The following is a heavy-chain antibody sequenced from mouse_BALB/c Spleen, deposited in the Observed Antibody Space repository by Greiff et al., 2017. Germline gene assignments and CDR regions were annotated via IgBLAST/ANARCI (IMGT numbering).Heavy chain of an antibody. J-gene: IGHJ4*01. Sequence: DVMLVESGGGLVKPGGSLKLSCAASGFAFSSYDMSWVRQTPEKRLEWVAYISSGGGSTYYPDTVKGRFTISRDNAKNTLYLQMSSLKSEDTAMYYCARQGLGNAMDYWGQGTSVTVSS. D-gene: IGHD4-1*01. V-gene: IGHV5-12-1*01. CDR3: ARQGLGNAMDY. CDR1: GFAFSSYD. CDR2: ISSGGGST.